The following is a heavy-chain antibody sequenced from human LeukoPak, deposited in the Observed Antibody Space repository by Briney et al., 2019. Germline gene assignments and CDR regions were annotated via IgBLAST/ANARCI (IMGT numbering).Heavy chain of an antibody. D-gene: IGHD2-15*01. CDR2: ISGSGGST. J-gene: IGHJ5*02. V-gene: IGHV3-23*01. CDR3: VKPLGYCSGGSCWFDP. Sequence: GGSLRLSCAASGFIFSSDAMSWVRQTPGKGLEWVSAISGSGGSTYYADSVKGRFTISRDNSKNTLYLQMNSLRAEDTAVYYCVKPLGYCSGGSCWFDPWGQGTLVTVSS. CDR1: GFIFSSDA.